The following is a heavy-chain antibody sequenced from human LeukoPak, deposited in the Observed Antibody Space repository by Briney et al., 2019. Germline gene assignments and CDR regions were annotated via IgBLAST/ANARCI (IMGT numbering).Heavy chain of an antibody. Sequence: ASVKVSCKASGYTFTSYGISRVRQAPGQGLEWMGWISAYNGNTNYAQKLQGRVTMTTDTSTSTAYMELRSLRSDDTAVYYCVITYYYDSSGSYYFDYWGQGTLVTVSS. D-gene: IGHD3-22*01. V-gene: IGHV1-18*01. CDR2: ISAYNGNT. CDR3: VITYYYDSSGSYYFDY. CDR1: GYTFTSYG. J-gene: IGHJ4*02.